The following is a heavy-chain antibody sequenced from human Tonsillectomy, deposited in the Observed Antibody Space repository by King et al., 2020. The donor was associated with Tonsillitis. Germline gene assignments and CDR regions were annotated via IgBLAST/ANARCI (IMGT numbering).Heavy chain of an antibody. Sequence: QLVQSGDEVKKPGASVKVSCKPSGYTFSNYAMHWVRQAPGQRLEWMGLISPGNGNTETSQQFQGRVIITSDTSASTVYMELSSLRSEDTAMYYCARDDGSSLTIDYWGQGTLVTVSS. CDR2: ISPGNGNT. V-gene: IGHV1-3*01. D-gene: IGHD6-13*01. CDR1: GYTFSNYA. J-gene: IGHJ4*02. CDR3: ARDDGSSLTIDY.